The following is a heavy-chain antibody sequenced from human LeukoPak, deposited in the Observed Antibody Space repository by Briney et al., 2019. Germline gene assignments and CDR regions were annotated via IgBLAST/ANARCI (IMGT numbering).Heavy chain of an antibody. CDR3: ATLPLQDAFDI. J-gene: IGHJ3*02. V-gene: IGHV1-69*05. Sequence: GASVKVSCKASGGTFSSYAISWVRQAPGQGLEWMGGIIPIFGTANYAQKFQGRVTITTDESTSTAYMELSSLRSEDTAVYYCATLPLQDAFDIWGQGTMVTVSS. CDR1: GGTFSSYA. CDR2: IIPIFGTA.